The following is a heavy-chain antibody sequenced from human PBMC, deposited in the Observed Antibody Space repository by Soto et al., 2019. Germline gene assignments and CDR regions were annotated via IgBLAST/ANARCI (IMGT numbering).Heavy chain of an antibody. CDR3: IRETYGAELHLKV. CDR1: GASISTEGYT. CDR2: IYPSGAS. D-gene: IGHD2-8*01. V-gene: IGHV4-30-2*01. Sequence: PSETLSLTCAVSGASISTEGYTWSWIRQPPGKGLEWIGYIYPSGASNYNPSLRSRATISLDEGRNRLSLSAGSVTAAHTAVYSCIRETYGAELHLKVWGEGTKDTVTS. J-gene: IGHJ6*02.